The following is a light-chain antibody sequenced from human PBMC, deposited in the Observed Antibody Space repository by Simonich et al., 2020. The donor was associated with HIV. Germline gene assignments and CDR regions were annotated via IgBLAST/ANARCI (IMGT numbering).Light chain of an antibody. V-gene: IGKV3-15*01. CDR1: QSVTSN. J-gene: IGKJ3*01. CDR2: GAS. Sequence: EIVMTQSPATLSVSPGERATLPCRASQSVTSNLDWYQQKPGQAPRLLIYGASTRATGIPARFSGSGSGTDFTLTISRLQSEDFATYYCQQYYSDPPTFGPGTKVDIK. CDR3: QQYYSDPPT.